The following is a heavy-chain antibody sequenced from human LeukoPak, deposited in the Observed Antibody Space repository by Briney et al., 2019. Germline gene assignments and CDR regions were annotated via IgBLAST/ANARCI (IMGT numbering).Heavy chain of an antibody. CDR1: GSTLSSYW. Sequence: GGSLRLSCAASGSTLSSYWMHWVRQAPGKGLVWVSRIKSDGRTNYADSVKGRFTISRDNAKNTVSLQMNSLRAEDTGVYYCARAPSEIGGYYPEYFRHWGQGTLVIVSS. V-gene: IGHV3-74*01. CDR3: ARAPSEIGGYYPEYFRH. CDR2: IKSDGRT. D-gene: IGHD3-22*01. J-gene: IGHJ1*01.